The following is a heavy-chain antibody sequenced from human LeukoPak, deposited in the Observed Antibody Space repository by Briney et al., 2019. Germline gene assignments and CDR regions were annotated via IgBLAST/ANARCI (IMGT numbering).Heavy chain of an antibody. J-gene: IGHJ4*02. CDR1: GGSFSGYY. D-gene: IGHD5-24*01. V-gene: IGHV4-34*01. CDR3: ARGPRMRWLQKGEFDY. Sequence: SETLSLTCAVYGGSFSGYYWSWIRQPPGKGLEWIGEINHSGSTNYNPSLKSRVTISVDTSKNQFSLKLSSVTAADTAVYYCARGPRMRWLQKGEFDYWGQGTLVTVSS. CDR2: INHSGST.